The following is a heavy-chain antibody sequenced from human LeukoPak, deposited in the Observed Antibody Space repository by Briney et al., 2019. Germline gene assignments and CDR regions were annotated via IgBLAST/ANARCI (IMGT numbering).Heavy chain of an antibody. CDR2: ISGSGGST. V-gene: IGHV3-23*01. CDR3: AKAASSVRKELNWFDP. Sequence: PGGTLRLSCAASGFTFSSYGMSWVRQAPGKGLEWVSAISGSGGSTYYADSVKGRFTISRDNSKNTLYLQMNRLRAEDTAVYYCAKAASSVRKELNWFDPWGQGTLVTVSS. CDR1: GFTFSSYG. D-gene: IGHD3-22*01. J-gene: IGHJ5*02.